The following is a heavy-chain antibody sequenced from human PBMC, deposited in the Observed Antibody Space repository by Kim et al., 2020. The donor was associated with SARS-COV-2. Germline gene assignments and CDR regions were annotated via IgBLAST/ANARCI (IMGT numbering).Heavy chain of an antibody. CDR3: ARGYDSSGYYDAFDI. D-gene: IGHD3-22*01. J-gene: IGHJ3*02. V-gene: IGHV4-31*02. Sequence: PSLKSRVTISVDTSKNQFSLKLSSVTAADTAVYYCARGYDSSGYYDAFDIWGQGTMVTVSS.